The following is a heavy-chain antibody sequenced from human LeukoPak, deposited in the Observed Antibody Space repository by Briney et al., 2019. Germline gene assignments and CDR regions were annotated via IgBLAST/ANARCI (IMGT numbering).Heavy chain of an antibody. Sequence: GASVKVSCKASGYTFTGYYMHWVRQAPGQGLEWMGWINPNSGGTNYAQKFQGRVTMTRDTSISTAYMELSRLRSDDTAVYYCARDSEITFGGVIAPFDYWGQGTLVTVSS. CDR1: GYTFTGYY. D-gene: IGHD3-16*02. CDR3: ARDSEITFGGVIAPFDY. CDR2: INPNSGGT. V-gene: IGHV1-2*02. J-gene: IGHJ4*02.